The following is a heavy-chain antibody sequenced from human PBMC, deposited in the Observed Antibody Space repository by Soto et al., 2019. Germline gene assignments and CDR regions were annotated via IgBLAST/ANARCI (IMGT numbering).Heavy chain of an antibody. CDR3: ASDIAILTGYYYYGMDV. Sequence: GGSLRLSCAASGFTFSSYWMHWVRQAPGKGLVWVSRINSDGSSTSYADSVKGRFTISRDNAKNTLYLQMNSLRAEDTAVYYCASDIAILTGYYYYGMDVWGQGTTVTVSS. CDR1: GFTFSSYW. J-gene: IGHJ6*02. D-gene: IGHD3-9*01. V-gene: IGHV3-74*01. CDR2: INSDGSST.